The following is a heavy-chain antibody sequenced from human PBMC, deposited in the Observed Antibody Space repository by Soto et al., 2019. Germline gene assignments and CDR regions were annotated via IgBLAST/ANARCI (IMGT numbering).Heavy chain of an antibody. D-gene: IGHD6-19*01. Sequence: QVQLVQSGAEVKKPGSSVKVSCKASGGTFSNYVISWVRQAPGQGLEWMGGIIPIFGTANYAQKLQGRVTITADESTSTAYMELRTLSSEDTAVYYCARFPGYSSGWSTKSLYWYFDLWGRGTLVTVSS. CDR3: ARFPGYSSGWSTKSLYWYFDL. CDR1: GGTFSNYV. J-gene: IGHJ2*01. V-gene: IGHV1-69*12. CDR2: IIPIFGTA.